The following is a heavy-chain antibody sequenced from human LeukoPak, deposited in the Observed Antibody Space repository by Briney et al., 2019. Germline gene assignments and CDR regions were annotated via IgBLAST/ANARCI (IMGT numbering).Heavy chain of an antibody. CDR1: GYTFTSYG. Sequence: ASVKVSCKASGYTFTSYGIIWVRQAPGQGLEWMGWISAHNANTKYAQKLQGRVTMTTDTSTTTAYMELRSLKSDDTAVYYCATEGYCSGGTCYHNWFDSWGQGTLVTVSS. CDR3: ATEGYCSGGTCYHNWFDS. J-gene: IGHJ5*01. V-gene: IGHV1-18*01. D-gene: IGHD2-15*01. CDR2: ISAHNANT.